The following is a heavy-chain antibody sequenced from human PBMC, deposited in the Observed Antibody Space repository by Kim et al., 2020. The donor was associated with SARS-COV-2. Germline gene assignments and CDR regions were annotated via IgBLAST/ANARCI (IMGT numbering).Heavy chain of an antibody. Sequence: SETLSLTCTVSGYSISSGYYWGCIRQPPGKGLGWIGSIYHSGSTYYHPSLKSRVTISVDTTKNQFSLKLSSVTAADTAVYYCARDRVGKGPSGYREPRPWYVDHWGRGTLVTVSS. CDR3: ARDRVGKGPSGYREPRPWYVDH. J-gene: IGHJ2*01. CDR2: IYHSGST. CDR1: GYSISSGYY. V-gene: IGHV4-38-2*02. D-gene: IGHD1-26*01.